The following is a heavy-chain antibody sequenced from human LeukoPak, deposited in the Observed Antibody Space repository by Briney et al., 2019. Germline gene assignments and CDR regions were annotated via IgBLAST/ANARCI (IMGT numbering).Heavy chain of an antibody. CDR3: ARAGPSIAARLSWFDP. J-gene: IGHJ5*02. CDR2: IYTSGST. Sequence: PSETLSLTCAVSGVSISSYYWSWIRQPAGKGLEWIGRIYTSGSTNYNPSLKSRVTMSVDTSKNQFSLKLSSVTAADTAVYYCARAGPSIAARLSWFDPWGQGTLVTVSS. CDR1: GVSISSYY. D-gene: IGHD6-6*01. V-gene: IGHV4-4*07.